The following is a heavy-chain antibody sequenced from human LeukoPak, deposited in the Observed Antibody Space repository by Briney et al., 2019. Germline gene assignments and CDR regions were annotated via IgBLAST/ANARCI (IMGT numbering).Heavy chain of an antibody. D-gene: IGHD3-10*01. CDR3: ARGSMVRGVSNWYFDL. V-gene: IGHV4-59*01. Sequence: SETLSLTCTVSGASISSYYWSWIRQPPGKGLEFIGYVYYSGGTNYNPSLKSRVTISADTSKNQFSLKLSSVTAADTAVYYCARGSMVRGVSNWYFDLWGRGTLVTVSS. CDR2: VYYSGGT. CDR1: GASISSYY. J-gene: IGHJ2*01.